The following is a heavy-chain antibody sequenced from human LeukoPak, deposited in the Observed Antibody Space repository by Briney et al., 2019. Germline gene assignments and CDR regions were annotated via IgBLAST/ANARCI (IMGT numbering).Heavy chain of an antibody. CDR1: GGTFSSYA. V-gene: IGHV1-69*13. CDR3: ARDDYYDSSGSFDY. Sequence: SVKVSCKASGGTFSSYAISWVRQAPGQGLEWMGGIIPIFGTANYAQKFQGRVTITADESTSTAYMELSSLRSEDTAVYYCARDDYYDSSGSFDYWGQGTLVTVSS. J-gene: IGHJ4*02. CDR2: IIPIFGTA. D-gene: IGHD3-22*01.